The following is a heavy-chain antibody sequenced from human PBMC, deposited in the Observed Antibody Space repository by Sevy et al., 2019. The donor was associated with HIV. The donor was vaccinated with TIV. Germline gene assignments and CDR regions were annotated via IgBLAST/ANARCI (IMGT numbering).Heavy chain of an antibody. CDR1: GFSLTSTGVG. J-gene: IGHJ1*01. CDR3: AHRGGVHFYDSTGYYTRAEYFQH. V-gene: IGHV2-5*01. Sequence: SGPTLVNPTETLTLTCTFSGFSLTSTGVGVGWIRQPPGKAPEWLALIYWNDDQRYSPSLKNRLTITKDPSKNQVVLTMTNMDPVDTATYYCAHRGGVHFYDSTGYYTRAEYFQHWGQGTLVTVSS. D-gene: IGHD3-22*01. CDR2: IYWNDDQ.